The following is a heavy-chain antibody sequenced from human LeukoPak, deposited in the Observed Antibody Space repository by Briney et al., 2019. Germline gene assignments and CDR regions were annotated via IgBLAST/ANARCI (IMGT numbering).Heavy chain of an antibody. D-gene: IGHD3-22*01. Sequence: GESLQISCKGSGYIFSSYWIGWVRPMPGEGLEWMGIIYPGDSDTRYSPSFQGQVTISADKSISTAYLQWNSLRASDTAMYYCARHQYYYDTRGYYIDYWGQGTLVTVSS. V-gene: IGHV5-51*01. CDR1: GYIFSSYW. CDR3: ARHQYYYDTRGYYIDY. J-gene: IGHJ4*02. CDR2: IYPGDSDT.